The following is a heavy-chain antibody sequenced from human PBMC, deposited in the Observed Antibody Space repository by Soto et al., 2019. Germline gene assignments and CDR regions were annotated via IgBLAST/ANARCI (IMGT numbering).Heavy chain of an antibody. J-gene: IGHJ5*02. CDR1: GFPFSHYD. Sequence: GGSLRLSCTASGFPFSHYDMHWVRQTTGNGLEWVSAIGTVSDTYYAGSVKGRFTISRENAKNSLYLQMNNLRAEDTAVYYCARDRGYFDSTGNIEGFDPWGQGTLVTVSS. CDR2: IGTVSDT. D-gene: IGHD3-22*01. CDR3: ARDRGYFDSTGNIEGFDP. V-gene: IGHV3-13*01.